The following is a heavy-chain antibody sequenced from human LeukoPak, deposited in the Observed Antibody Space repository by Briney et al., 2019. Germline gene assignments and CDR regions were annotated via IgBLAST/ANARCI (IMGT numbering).Heavy chain of an antibody. D-gene: IGHD3-10*01. CDR1: GGSFSGYY. CDR3: ARGHSMVRGYHWDWKGGSTLGY. J-gene: IGHJ4*02. V-gene: IGHV4-34*01. Sequence: SETLSLTCAVYGGSFSGYYWSWIRQHPGKGLEWIGEINHSGSTNYNPSLKSRVTISVDTSKNQFSLKLSSVTAADTAVYYCARGHSMVRGYHWDWKGGSTLGYWGQGTLVTVSS. CDR2: INHSGST.